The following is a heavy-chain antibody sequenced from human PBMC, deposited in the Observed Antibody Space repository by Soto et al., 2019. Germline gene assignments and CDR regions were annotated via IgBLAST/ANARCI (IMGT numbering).Heavy chain of an antibody. Sequence: QVQLQESGPGLVRPSETLSPTCSVSGSSFTGDYWSWIRQPAGKGLEWIGRVFGNGAGTPIYNSSLKNRVTMSVDSSTKQFSLKLTSVTAADTAVYFCARDLPPYDRRRQSAGAFEDWGQGILVTVSS. CDR2: VFGNGAGTP. CDR1: GSSFTGDY. CDR3: ARDLPPYDRRRQSAGAFED. D-gene: IGHD3-22*01. J-gene: IGHJ4*02. V-gene: IGHV4-4*07.